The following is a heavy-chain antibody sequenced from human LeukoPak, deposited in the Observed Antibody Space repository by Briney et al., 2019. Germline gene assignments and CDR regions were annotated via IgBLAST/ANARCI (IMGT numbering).Heavy chain of an antibody. CDR1: GFTFDDYT. CDR2: ISWDGGST. V-gene: IGHV3-43*01. D-gene: IGHD3-3*01. CDR3: AKDPFPHHDFWSLWFDP. Sequence: GGSLRLSCAASGFTFDDYTMHWVRQAPGKGLEWVSLISWDGGSTYYADSVKGRFTISRDNSKNSLYLQMNSLRTEDTALYYCAKDPFPHHDFWSLWFDPWGQGTLVTVSS. J-gene: IGHJ5*02.